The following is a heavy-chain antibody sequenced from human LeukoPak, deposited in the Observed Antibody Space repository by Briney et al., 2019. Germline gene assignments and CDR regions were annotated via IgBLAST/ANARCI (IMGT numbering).Heavy chain of an antibody. Sequence: PSQTLSLTCTVSGGSISSGGHYWGWIRQGPGKGLEWIGYIYHSGNSYYTPSLTSRVTISVDRSKNQFSLKLSSVTAADTAVYYCARDHSVVPAAFNWFDPWGQGTLVTVSS. V-gene: IGHV4-30-2*01. J-gene: IGHJ5*02. CDR1: GGSISSGGHY. CDR2: IYHSGNS. D-gene: IGHD2-2*01. CDR3: ARDHSVVPAAFNWFDP.